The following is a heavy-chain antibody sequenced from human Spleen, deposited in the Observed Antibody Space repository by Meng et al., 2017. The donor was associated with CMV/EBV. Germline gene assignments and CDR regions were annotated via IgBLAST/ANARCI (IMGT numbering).Heavy chain of an antibody. CDR1: HA. Sequence: HALHWVRQAPGKGLDWVALISYDGDNRYYADSVRGRFTISRDISKDTLFLQMTSLRPEDTAVYYCARVEGGYCTSSTCYSSQTGFDYWGQGALVTVSS. D-gene: IGHD2-2*01. J-gene: IGHJ4*02. CDR2: ISYDGDNR. CDR3: ARVEGGYCTSSTCYSSQTGFDY. V-gene: IGHV3-30*04.